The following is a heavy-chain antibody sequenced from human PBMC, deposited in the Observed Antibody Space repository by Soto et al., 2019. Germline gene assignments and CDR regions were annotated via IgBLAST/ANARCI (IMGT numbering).Heavy chain of an antibody. CDR2: VKSKVDGETI. V-gene: IGHV3-15*07. D-gene: IGHD2-21*01. CDR1: GFTFNGAW. CDR3: AADLPDWAADAFDY. J-gene: IGHJ4*02. Sequence: EVQLVESGGGLVEPGGSLRLSCAASGFTFNGAWMNWVRQGPGKGLEWVGRVKSKVDGETIEDAAPVKGRFTISRVDSRNTVYLVMNSLSTEDTAMYYCAADLPDWAADAFDYWGQGALVTVSS.